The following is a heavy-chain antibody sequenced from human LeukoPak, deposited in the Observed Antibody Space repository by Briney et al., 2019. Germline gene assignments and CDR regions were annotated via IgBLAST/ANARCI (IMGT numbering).Heavy chain of an antibody. V-gene: IGHV3-23*01. CDR2: ISGSGGST. CDR1: GFTFSSYE. Sequence: GGSLRLSCAASGFTFSSYEMNWVRQAPGKGLEWVSAISGSGGSTYYADSVKGRFTISRDNSKNTLYLQMNSLRAEDTAVYYCAKDSSSPPEYYYYYGMDVWGQGTTVTVSS. CDR3: AKDSSSPPEYYYYYGMDV. J-gene: IGHJ6*02. D-gene: IGHD6-13*01.